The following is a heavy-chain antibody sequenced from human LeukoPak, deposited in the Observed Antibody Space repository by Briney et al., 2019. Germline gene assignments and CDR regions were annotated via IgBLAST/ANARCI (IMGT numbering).Heavy chain of an antibody. CDR3: ARGPA. CDR2: IKEDGSEK. Sequence: GGSLRLSCAASGLIFSSDWMSWVRQAPGKGLEWVANIKEDGSEKDYVDSVKGRFIISRDNAKMSLYLQMNNLRAEDTAVYYCARGPAWGQGTLVTVSP. V-gene: IGHV3-7*01. J-gene: IGHJ5*02. CDR1: GLIFSSDW.